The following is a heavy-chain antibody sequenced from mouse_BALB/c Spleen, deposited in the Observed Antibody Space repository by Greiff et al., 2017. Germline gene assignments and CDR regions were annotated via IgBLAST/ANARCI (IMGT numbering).Heavy chain of an antibody. CDR3: ARKEYGNYYAMDY. CDR2: ISNGGGST. V-gene: IGHV5-12-2*01. CDR1: GFTFSSYT. J-gene: IGHJ4*01. D-gene: IGHD2-10*02. Sequence: EVKLVESGGGLVQPGGSLKLSCAASGFTFSSYTMSWVRQTPEKRLEWVAYISNGGGSTYYPDTVKGRFTISRDNAKNTLYLQMSSLKSEDTAMYYCARKEYGNYYAMDYWGQGTSVTVSS.